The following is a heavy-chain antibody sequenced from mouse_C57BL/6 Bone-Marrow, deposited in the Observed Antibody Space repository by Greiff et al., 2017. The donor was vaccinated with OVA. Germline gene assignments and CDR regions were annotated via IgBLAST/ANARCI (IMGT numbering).Heavy chain of an antibody. CDR2: IYPRSGTT. Sequence: VQLVESGAELARPGASVKLSCKASGYTFTSYGISWVKQRTGQGLEWIGEIYPRSGTTYYNEKFKGKATLTADKSSSTAYMALRSLTSEDSAVYFWTRTREEYYFDYWGQGTTLTVSS. J-gene: IGHJ2*01. CDR3: TRTREEYYFDY. CDR1: GYTFTSYG. V-gene: IGHV1-81*01.